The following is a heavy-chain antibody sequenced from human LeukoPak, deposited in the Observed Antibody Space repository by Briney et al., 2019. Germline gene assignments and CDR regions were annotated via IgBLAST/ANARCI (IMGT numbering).Heavy chain of an antibody. D-gene: IGHD3-22*01. Sequence: PGGSLRLSCAASGFTFDDYAMHWVRQAPGKGLEWVSGISWNSGSIGYADSVKGRFTISRDNAKNSLYLQMNSLRAEDTALYYCAKDISDSSGYYYYYYGMDVWGQGTTVTVSS. V-gene: IGHV3-9*01. CDR1: GFTFDDYA. CDR2: ISWNSGSI. CDR3: AKDISDSSGYYYYYYGMDV. J-gene: IGHJ6*02.